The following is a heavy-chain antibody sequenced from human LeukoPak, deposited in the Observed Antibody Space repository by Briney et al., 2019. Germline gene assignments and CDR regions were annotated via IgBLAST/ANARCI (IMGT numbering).Heavy chain of an antibody. V-gene: IGHV3-23*01. Sequence: GVLRLSCAASGFTFSGYAMSWVRQAPGKGLEWVSAISGSGGSTYYADSVKGRFTISRDNSKNTLYLQMNSLRAEDTAVHYCAKEQLLWFGESPGYWGQGTLVTVSS. CDR1: GFTFSGYA. CDR2: ISGSGGST. CDR3: AKEQLLWFGESPGY. J-gene: IGHJ4*02. D-gene: IGHD3-10*01.